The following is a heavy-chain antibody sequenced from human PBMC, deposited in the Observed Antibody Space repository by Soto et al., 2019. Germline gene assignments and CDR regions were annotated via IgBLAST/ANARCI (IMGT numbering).Heavy chain of an antibody. Sequence: GGSLRLSCAASGFTFSSYGMHWVRQAPGKGLEWVAVIWYDGSNKYYADSVKGRFTISRDNSKNTLYLQMNSLRAEDTAVYHCARDSSEVRGGTYYYYYYMDVWGKGTTVTVSS. CDR2: IWYDGSNK. J-gene: IGHJ6*03. D-gene: IGHD3-10*01. V-gene: IGHV3-33*01. CDR1: GFTFSSYG. CDR3: ARDSSEVRGGTYYYYYYMDV.